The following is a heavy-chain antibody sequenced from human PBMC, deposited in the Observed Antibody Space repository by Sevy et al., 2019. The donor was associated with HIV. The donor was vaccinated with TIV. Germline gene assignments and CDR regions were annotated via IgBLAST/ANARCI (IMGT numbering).Heavy chain of an antibody. CDR3: AKEYYDYVWGSYRYTDY. J-gene: IGHJ4*02. D-gene: IGHD3-16*02. Sequence: GGSLTLSCATSGFTFSNYSMNWVRQTPGKGLEWVSYISSSSLTIYYADSVKGRFTISRDNAKNSLHLQMNSLRAEDTAVYYCAKEYYDYVWGSYRYTDYWGQGTLVTVSS. V-gene: IGHV3-48*01. CDR2: ISSSSLTI. CDR1: GFTFSNYS.